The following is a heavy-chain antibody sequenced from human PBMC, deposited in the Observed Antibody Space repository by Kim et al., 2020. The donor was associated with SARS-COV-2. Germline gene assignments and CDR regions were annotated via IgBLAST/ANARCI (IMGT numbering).Heavy chain of an antibody. Sequence: GGSLRLSCAASGFNFSNYAMSWVRQAPGKGLEWLSAITGSGDNKYYADSVKGRFTISRDSSQNTLYLQMNSLRVEDSAVYYCAIGYSSNGYWGQGTRVTVSS. CDR1: GFNFSNYA. D-gene: IGHD4-4*01. J-gene: IGHJ4*02. CDR2: ITGSGDNK. CDR3: AIGYSSNGY. V-gene: IGHV3-23*01.